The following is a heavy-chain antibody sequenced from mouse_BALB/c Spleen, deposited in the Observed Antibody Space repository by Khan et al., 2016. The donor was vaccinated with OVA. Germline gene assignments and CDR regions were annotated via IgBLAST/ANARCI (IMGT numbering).Heavy chain of an antibody. Sequence: VQLQESGPGLVAPSQSLSITCTVSGFSLTSYGVHWVRQPPGKGLEWLGVIWTGGSTNYNSALMSRLSITKDNSKSQVFLKMNSLQTDDTAMYYCARDDGNYGWYFDVWGAGTTVTVSS. V-gene: IGHV2-9*02. J-gene: IGHJ1*01. CDR3: ARDDGNYGWYFDV. D-gene: IGHD2-1*01. CDR1: GFSLTSYG. CDR2: IWTGGST.